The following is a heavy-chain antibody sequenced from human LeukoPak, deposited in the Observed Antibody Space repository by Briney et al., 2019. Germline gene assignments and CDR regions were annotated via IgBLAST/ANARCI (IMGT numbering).Heavy chain of an antibody. D-gene: IGHD3-10*01. CDR3: ATDLAMVRGVIGGDY. J-gene: IGHJ4*02. V-gene: IGHV1-24*01. Sequence: AASVKVSCKVSGYTLTELPMHWVRQAPGKGLEWMGGFDPEDGETIHAQKFQGRVTMTEDTSTDTAYMELSSLTSDDTAVYYCATDLAMVRGVIGGDYWGQGTLVTVSS. CDR2: FDPEDGET. CDR1: GYTLTELP.